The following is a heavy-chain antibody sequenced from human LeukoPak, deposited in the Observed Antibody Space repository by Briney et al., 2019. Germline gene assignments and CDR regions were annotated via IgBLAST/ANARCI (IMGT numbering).Heavy chain of an antibody. CDR2: IIPILGIA. CDR1: GGTFSSYA. Sequence: SVKVSCKASGGTFSSYAISWVRQAPGQGLEWMGRIIPILGIANYAQKFQGRVTITADKSTSTAYMELSSLRSEDTAVYYCARDQAPKYLYSGYRTESYYYGMDVWGQGTTVTVSS. D-gene: IGHD5-12*01. J-gene: IGHJ6*02. V-gene: IGHV1-69*04. CDR3: ARDQAPKYLYSGYRTESYYYGMDV.